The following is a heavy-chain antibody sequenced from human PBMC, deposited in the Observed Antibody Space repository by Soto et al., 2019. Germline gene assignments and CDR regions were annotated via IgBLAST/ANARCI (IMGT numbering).Heavy chain of an antibody. J-gene: IGHJ5*02. CDR3: ARNLAGIAAAGLPRAGWFDP. Sequence: QVQLVQSGAEVKKPGASVKVSCKASGYTFTSYGISWVRQAPGQGLEWMGWISAYNGNTNYAQKLQGRVNMTTDTSTSTAYMELRSLRSDDTAVYYCARNLAGIAAAGLPRAGWFDPWGQGTLVTVSS. CDR2: ISAYNGNT. V-gene: IGHV1-18*01. D-gene: IGHD6-13*01. CDR1: GYTFTSYG.